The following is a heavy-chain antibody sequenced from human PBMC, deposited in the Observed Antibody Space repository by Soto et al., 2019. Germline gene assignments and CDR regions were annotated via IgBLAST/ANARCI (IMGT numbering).Heavy chain of an antibody. J-gene: IGHJ4*02. CDR1: GGSISQYY. V-gene: IGHV4-4*07. CDR2: IYSGGST. CDR3: GRGPGGFGDFSLDY. Sequence: QVQLQESGPGLVKPSETLSLSCGVSGGSISQYYWSWIRQPAGKGLEWLGRIYSGGSTNYNPSLESLVPMSVDTSKNQFSLKLSSVTAADTAVYYCGRGPGGFGDFSLDYWGQGTLVTVSS. D-gene: IGHD3-10*01.